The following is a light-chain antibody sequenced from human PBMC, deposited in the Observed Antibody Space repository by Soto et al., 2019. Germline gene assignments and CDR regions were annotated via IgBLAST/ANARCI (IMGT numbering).Light chain of an antibody. CDR1: RSDVGGYDY. Sequence: RPAPVPGSPGQSIAISCTATRSDVGGYDYVSWYQQQPDKAPKLMIYEVTKRPSGVSNRFSGSKSGNTASLTISGLQSEDEADYYCSSHTSGSTRVFGTRTKVTVL. CDR3: SSHTSGSTRV. V-gene: IGLV2-14*01. CDR2: EVT. J-gene: IGLJ1*01.